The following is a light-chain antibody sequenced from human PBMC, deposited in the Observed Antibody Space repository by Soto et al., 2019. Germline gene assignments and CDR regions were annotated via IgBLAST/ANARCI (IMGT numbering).Light chain of an antibody. V-gene: IGKV3-20*01. CDR2: GAS. CDR1: QSVRSNS. CDR3: QQYASIPYT. J-gene: IGKJ2*01. Sequence: EIVLTQSPGILSLSPGEGATLSCRASQSVRSNSLAWYQQKPGQTPRLLFYGASSRATGIPVRFSGSGAGTDFTLTISRLEPEDFAVYYCQQYASIPYTFGQGTKLEIK.